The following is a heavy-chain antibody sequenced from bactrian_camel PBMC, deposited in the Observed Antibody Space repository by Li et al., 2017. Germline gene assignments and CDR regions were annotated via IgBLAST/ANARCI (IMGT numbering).Heavy chain of an antibody. Sequence: VQLVESGGASVQAGGSLRLSCAVSGSIISNFCMGWFRQAPGKEREAVAAIEVDGDSTYAESVKGRFAISKDMDKNTLYLEMNSLKPEDTAMYYCAAERKGAPEIGCPRFDWQFHDWGQGTQVTVS. J-gene: IGHJ4*01. D-gene: IGHD1*01. CDR3: AAERKGAPEIGCPRFDWQFHD. CDR2: IEVDGDS. V-gene: IGHV3S57*01. CDR1: GSIISNFC.